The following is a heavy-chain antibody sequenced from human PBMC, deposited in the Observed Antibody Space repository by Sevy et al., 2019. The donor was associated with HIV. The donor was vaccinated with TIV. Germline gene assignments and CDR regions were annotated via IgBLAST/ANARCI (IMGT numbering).Heavy chain of an antibody. J-gene: IGHJ6*02. CDR1: GFPFRSYA. CDR3: ARDHVVVVAATFRYYYYGMDV. CDR2: ISYDGRNK. Sequence: GGSLSLSCAASGFPFRSYALHWFRQAPAKGLEWVPVISYDGRNKYYADSVKGRFTNSRDNSKNTLYLQMNSLRAEDTAVYYCARDHVVVVAATFRYYYYGMDVWGQGTTVTVSS. V-gene: IGHV3-30*04. D-gene: IGHD2-15*01.